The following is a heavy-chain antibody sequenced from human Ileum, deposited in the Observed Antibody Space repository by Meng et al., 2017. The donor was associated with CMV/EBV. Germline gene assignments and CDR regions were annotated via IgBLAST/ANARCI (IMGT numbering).Heavy chain of an antibody. CDR1: GLHNLNTLPHNS. V-gene: IGHV4-4*03. CDR2: IYHSGVT. D-gene: IGHD1-26*01. J-gene: IGHJ5*02. Sequence: LQDTYRCVLMPRGHLSLPFPLPGLHNLNTLPHNSWTWYRQPPGNGLEWIGTIYHSGVTYTNPSLKSRVTMSVDMSKNDFSLKLNSVTAADTAVYYCAKLCSGSACNWLSPWGLGTLVTVSS. CDR3: AKLCSGSACNWLSP.